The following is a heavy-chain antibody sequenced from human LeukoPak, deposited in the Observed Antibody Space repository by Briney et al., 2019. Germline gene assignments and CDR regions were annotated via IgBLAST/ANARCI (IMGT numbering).Heavy chain of an antibody. CDR3: TRVRHDILTGPFDY. Sequence: GGPLRFSCAASGLTFISYARHWVRQAPGKGLKYVSAISSNGGSTYYANSVKGRFTISRDNSKNTLYLQMGSLRAEDMAVYYCTRVRHDILTGPFDYWGQGTLVTVSS. V-gene: IGHV3-64*01. CDR1: GLTFISYA. D-gene: IGHD3-9*01. CDR2: ISSNGGST. J-gene: IGHJ4*02.